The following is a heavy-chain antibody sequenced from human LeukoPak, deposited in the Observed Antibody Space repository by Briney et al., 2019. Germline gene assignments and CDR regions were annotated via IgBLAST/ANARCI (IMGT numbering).Heavy chain of an antibody. Sequence: GGSLRLSCAASGFTFSSYEMNWVRQAPGKGQEWVSCISTSGSTIHYADSVKGRYTISRDNARNSLYLQMNSLRAEDTAVYYCATDGPGYSFDHWSQETLVTVSS. CDR2: ISTSGSTI. CDR1: GFTFSSYE. D-gene: IGHD5-18*01. CDR3: ATDGPGYSFDH. V-gene: IGHV3-48*03. J-gene: IGHJ4*02.